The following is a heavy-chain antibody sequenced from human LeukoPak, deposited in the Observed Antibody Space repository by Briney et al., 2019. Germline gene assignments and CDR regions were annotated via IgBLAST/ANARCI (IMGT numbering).Heavy chain of an antibody. Sequence: PGGSLRLSCAASGFMFSSYWMSWVRQAPGKGLEWVANRKQDGSEKYYADSVKGRFTISRDNSKNTLYLQMNSLRAEDTAVYYCAKDRSIAAADLNYWGQGTLVTVSS. CDR3: AKDRSIAAADLNY. V-gene: IGHV3-7*01. D-gene: IGHD6-13*01. CDR1: GFMFSSYW. J-gene: IGHJ4*02. CDR2: RKQDGSEK.